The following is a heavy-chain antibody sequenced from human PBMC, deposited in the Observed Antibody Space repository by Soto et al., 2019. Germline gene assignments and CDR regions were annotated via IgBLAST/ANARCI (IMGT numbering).Heavy chain of an antibody. D-gene: IGHD3-10*01. V-gene: IGHV3-23*01. Sequence: EVQLLESGGGLVQPGGSLRLSCETSGFSFNTYAMTWVRQAPGMGLEWVAVINYSGRTTFHAQSVKGRFTISRDNSRNTVFLQTDSLRAEDTAVYYCVKQRGSGKTYYYHMDVWGLGTTVIVSS. CDR3: VKQRGSGKTYYYHMDV. J-gene: IGHJ6*02. CDR2: INYSGRTT. CDR1: GFSFNTYA.